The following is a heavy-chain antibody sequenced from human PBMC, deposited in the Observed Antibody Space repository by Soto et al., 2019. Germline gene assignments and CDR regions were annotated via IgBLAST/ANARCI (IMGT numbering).Heavy chain of an antibody. D-gene: IGHD5-18*01. Sequence: EVQLVESGGGLVQPGGSLRLSCVASGLIFSDHYMDWVRRAPGKGLEWVGRIRNRPNGYTTEYAASVRGRFSISRDDSKNSVFLQMNGLNTGDTAVYYCTSPLSGDNYGFDYWGTGTMVTVSS. CDR3: TSPLSGDNYGFDY. CDR1: GLIFSDHY. J-gene: IGHJ4*02. CDR2: IRNRPNGYTT. V-gene: IGHV3-72*01.